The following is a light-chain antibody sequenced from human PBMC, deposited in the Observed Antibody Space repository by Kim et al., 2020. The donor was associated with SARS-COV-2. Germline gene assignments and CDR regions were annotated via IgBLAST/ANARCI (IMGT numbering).Light chain of an antibody. CDR1: SGSIVSAF. Sequence: GKTVIISCTRSSGSIVSAFVQWFQQRPGSSPTTVIYEDHKSPSGVPDRFSASVDSSSNSASLTISGLRAEDEADYYCQSYDDNIWVFGGGTQLTVL. CDR2: EDH. CDR3: QSYDDNIWV. J-gene: IGLJ3*02. V-gene: IGLV6-57*01.